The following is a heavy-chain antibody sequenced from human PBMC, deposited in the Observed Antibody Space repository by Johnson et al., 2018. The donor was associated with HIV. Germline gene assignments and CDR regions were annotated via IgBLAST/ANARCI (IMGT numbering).Heavy chain of an antibody. CDR2: ISYDGSNK. CDR1: GFTFSGSA. D-gene: IGHD6-6*01. V-gene: IGHV3-30*09. Sequence: QVQLVESGGGVVQPGRSLKLSCAASGFTFSGSAMHWVRQASGKGLEWVAVISYDGSNKYYADSVKGRFAISRDNSKNTLYMQMNSLRAEDTAVYYCAIGSSGSFDLWGRGTMVTVSS. CDR3: AIGSSGSFDL. J-gene: IGHJ3*01.